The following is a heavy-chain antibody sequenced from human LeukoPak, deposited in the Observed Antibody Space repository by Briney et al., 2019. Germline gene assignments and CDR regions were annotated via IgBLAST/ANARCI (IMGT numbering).Heavy chain of an antibody. V-gene: IGHV3-7*01. J-gene: IGHJ4*02. CDR1: GFTFSSYW. CDR2: IKQDGSGK. Sequence: GGSLRLSCAASGFTFSSYWMSWVRQAPGKGLEWVANIKQDGSGKYYVYSVKGRFTISRDNAKNSLYLQMNRLRAEDTAVYYCVYSGDYEKGYWGQRTLVTVSS. CDR3: VYSGDYEKGY. D-gene: IGHD4-17*01.